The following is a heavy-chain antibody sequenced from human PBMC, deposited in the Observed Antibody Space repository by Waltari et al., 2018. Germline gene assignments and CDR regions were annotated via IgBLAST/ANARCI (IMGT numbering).Heavy chain of an antibody. CDR1: GFTFSNAW. V-gene: IGHV3-15*01. CDR3: TTATPFYYYYGMDV. D-gene: IGHD4-4*01. CDR2: IKSKTDGGTT. J-gene: IGHJ6*02. Sequence: EVQLVESGGGLVKPGGSLRLSCAASGFTFSNAWMSWVRQAPGKGLEWVGRIKSKTDGGTTDYAEPVKGRFTISRDDSKNTLYLQMNSLKTEDTAVYYCTTATPFYYYYGMDVWGQGTTVTVSS.